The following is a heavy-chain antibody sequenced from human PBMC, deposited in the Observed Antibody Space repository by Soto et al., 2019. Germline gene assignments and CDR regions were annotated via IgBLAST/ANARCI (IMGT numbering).Heavy chain of an antibody. V-gene: IGHV1-2*02. D-gene: IGHD2-8*01. Sequence: ASVKVSCKASGYTFTDYFIHWVGQPPAQRVEWMGWINPISRGTNFAQKFQGRFTMTRDTSINTAYMDLSSLRSDDTAVYYCAREMAPNLRYFDLWGQGTLVTVSS. CDR3: AREMAPNLRYFDL. J-gene: IGHJ4*02. CDR1: GYTFTDYF. CDR2: INPISRGT.